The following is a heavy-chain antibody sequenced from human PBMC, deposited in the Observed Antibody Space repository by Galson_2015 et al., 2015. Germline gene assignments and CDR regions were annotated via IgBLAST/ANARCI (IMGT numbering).Heavy chain of an antibody. V-gene: IGHV4-4*02. CDR2: IYHSGST. CDR3: ASRIYIAVAGTPYYFDY. D-gene: IGHD6-19*01. Sequence: ETLSLTCAVSGGSISSSNWWSWVRQPPGKGLEWIGEIYHSGSTNYNPSLKSRVTISVDKSKNQFSLKLSSVTAADTAVYYCASRIYIAVAGTPYYFDYWGQGTLVTVSS. J-gene: IGHJ4*02. CDR1: GGSISSSNW.